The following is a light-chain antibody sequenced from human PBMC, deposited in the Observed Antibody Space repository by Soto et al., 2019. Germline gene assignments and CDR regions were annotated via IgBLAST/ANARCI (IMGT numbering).Light chain of an antibody. CDR1: SSDVGGYNY. CDR3: SSYVGTNSYV. CDR2: EVY. V-gene: IGLV2-8*01. J-gene: IGLJ1*01. Sequence: QPVLTHPPSASGSPGRSVTISCTGTSSDVGGYNYVSWYQHHPGKAPKLIIYEVYKRPSGVPDRFSGSKSGNTAALTVSGLQAEDEADYYCSSYVGTNSYVFGTGTKVTVL.